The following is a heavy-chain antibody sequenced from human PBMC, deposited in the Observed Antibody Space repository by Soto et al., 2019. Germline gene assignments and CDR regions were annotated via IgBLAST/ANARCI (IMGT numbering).Heavy chain of an antibody. V-gene: IGHV3-33*01. CDR1: GFTFSSYG. CDR2: IWYDGSNK. CDR3: ARGRLAPFMANYFVY. D-gene: IGHD3-3*02. Sequence: PGGSLRLSCAASGFTFSSYGMHWVRQAPGKGLEWVAVIWYDGSNKYYADSVKGRFTISRDNSKNTLYLQMNSLRAEDTAVYYCARGRLAPFMANYFVYWGQETLVTVSS. J-gene: IGHJ4*02.